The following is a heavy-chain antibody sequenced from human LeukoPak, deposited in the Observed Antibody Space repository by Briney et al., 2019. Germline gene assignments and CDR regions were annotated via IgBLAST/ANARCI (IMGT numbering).Heavy chain of an antibody. Sequence: SETLSLTCTVSGGSISSCSYYWGWIRQPPGKGLEWIGSIYYSGSTYYNPSLKSRVTISVDTSKNQFSLKLSSVTAADTAVYYCARHLSGRGYQLLFGWFGEFTNYWGQGTLVTVSS. J-gene: IGHJ4*02. CDR1: GGSISSCSYY. V-gene: IGHV4-39*01. CDR2: IYYSGST. D-gene: IGHD2-2*01. CDR3: ARHLSGRGYQLLFGWFGEFTNY.